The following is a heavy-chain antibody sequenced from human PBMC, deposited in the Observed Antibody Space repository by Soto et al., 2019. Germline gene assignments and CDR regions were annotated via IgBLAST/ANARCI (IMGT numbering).Heavy chain of an antibody. Sequence: GASVKVSCKASGGTFSSYAISWVRQAPGQGLEWMGGIIPIFGTANYAQKFQGRVTITADESTSTAYMELSSLRSEDTAVYYCATRGYSYGTIDYWGQGTLVTVSS. V-gene: IGHV1-69*13. CDR1: GGTFSSYA. CDR2: IIPIFGTA. J-gene: IGHJ4*02. D-gene: IGHD5-18*01. CDR3: ATRGYSYGTIDY.